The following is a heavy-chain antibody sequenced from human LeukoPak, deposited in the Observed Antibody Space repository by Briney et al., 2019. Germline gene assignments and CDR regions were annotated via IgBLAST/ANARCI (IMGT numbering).Heavy chain of an antibody. CDR3: AKDLLEYYYDSSDQ. CDR2: XSYDGSNK. CDR1: GFTFSSYG. V-gene: IGHV3-30*18. Sequence: PGRSLRLSCAASGFTFSSYGMHWVRQAPGKGXXXXXXXSYDGSNKYYADSVKGRFTISRDNSKNTLYLQMNSMRAEDTAVYYCAKDLLEYYYDSSDQWGQGTLVTVSS. D-gene: IGHD3-22*01. J-gene: IGHJ4*02.